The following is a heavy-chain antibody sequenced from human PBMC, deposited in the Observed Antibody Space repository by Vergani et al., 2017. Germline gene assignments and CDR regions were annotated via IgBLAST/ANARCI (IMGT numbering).Heavy chain of an antibody. CDR2: ISGSGGST. D-gene: IGHD5-12*01. CDR3: AKANPRNSGYDYLYYYHAMDV. Sequence: EVQLLESGGSLTQPGGSVRLSCAASRFTFSDYAMNWVRQAPGKGLEWVSGISGSGGSTYYAGSVKGRFTISRDSSKNTLYLQMNSLSAGDTAVYYCAKANPRNSGYDYLYYYHAMDVWGQGTTVTVSS. V-gene: IGHV3-23*01. J-gene: IGHJ6*02. CDR1: RFTFSDYA.